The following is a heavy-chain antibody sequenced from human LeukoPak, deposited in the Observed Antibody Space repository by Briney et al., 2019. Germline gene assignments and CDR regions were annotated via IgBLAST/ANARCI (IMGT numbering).Heavy chain of an antibody. J-gene: IGHJ4*02. V-gene: IGHV1-69*05. CDR2: IIPIFGTA. CDR3: TQIAAAGTLTTDY. Sequence: SVKVSCKASGGTFSSYANSWVRQAPGQGLEWMGGIIPIFGTANYAQKFQGRVTITTDESTSTAYMELSSLRSEDTAVYYCTQIAAAGTLTTDYWGQGTLVTVSS. CDR1: GGTFSSYA. D-gene: IGHD6-13*01.